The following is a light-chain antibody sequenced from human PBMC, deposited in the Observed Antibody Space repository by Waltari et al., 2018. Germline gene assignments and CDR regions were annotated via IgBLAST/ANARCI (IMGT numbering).Light chain of an antibody. CDR3: GTWDTDLSVV. CDR2: DNN. Sequence: QSVLTQPPSVSAAPGQKVTISCSGTGSNIGNNFVSWYQQLPGTAPKLLIYDNNKLPAGIPDRFSGSKAGTSATLGITGLQTGDEADYYCGTWDTDLSVVFGGGTKLTVL. CDR1: GSNIGNNF. V-gene: IGLV1-51*01. J-gene: IGLJ2*01.